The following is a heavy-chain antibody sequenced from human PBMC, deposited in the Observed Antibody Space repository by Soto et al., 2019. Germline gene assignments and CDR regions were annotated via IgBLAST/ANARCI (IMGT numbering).Heavy chain of an antibody. D-gene: IGHD3-10*01. CDR3: ARVIRGAYYNSPLDT. Sequence: ASVKVSCKACGYTFTGYFMHWVRQAPGQGLEWMGWINPYSGGADYAQSFQGRVTMTRDTSISTVYMELSRLGFDDTAVYYCARVIRGAYYNSPLDTWGQGTVVTVSS. J-gene: IGHJ5*02. V-gene: IGHV1-2*02. CDR1: GYTFTGYF. CDR2: INPYSGGA.